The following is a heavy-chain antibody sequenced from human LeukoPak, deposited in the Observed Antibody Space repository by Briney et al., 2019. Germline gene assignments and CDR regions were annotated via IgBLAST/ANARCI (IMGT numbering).Heavy chain of an antibody. J-gene: IGHJ4*02. Sequence: GSLRLSCAASGFTVTSNYMSWVRQAPGKGLEWVSVIYSGGSTDYADSVKGRFTISRDNSKSTLYLQMSSLRAEDTAVYYCARDGGSGWSSAFFDYWGQGTLVTVSS. CDR3: ARDGGSGWSSAFFDY. CDR1: GFTVTSNY. CDR2: IYSGGST. D-gene: IGHD6-19*01. V-gene: IGHV3-53*01.